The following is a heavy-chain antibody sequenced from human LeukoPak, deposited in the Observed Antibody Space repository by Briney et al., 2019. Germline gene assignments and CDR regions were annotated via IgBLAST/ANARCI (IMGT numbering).Heavy chain of an antibody. Sequence: GGSLRLSCAASGFTFSRYAMHWVRQAPGKGLESVSAISSNGGSTYYANSVKGRFTISRDNSKNTLYLQMGSLRAEDLAVYYCARDFGLTGKVDYWGQGTLVAVSS. CDR3: ARDFGLTGKVDY. V-gene: IGHV3-64*01. D-gene: IGHD1-20*01. CDR2: ISSNGGST. CDR1: GFTFSRYA. J-gene: IGHJ4*02.